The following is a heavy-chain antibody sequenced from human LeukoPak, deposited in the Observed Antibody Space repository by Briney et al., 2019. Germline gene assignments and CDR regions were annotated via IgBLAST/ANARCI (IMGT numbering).Heavy chain of an antibody. CDR3: AKDDAWLRFGE. D-gene: IGHD5-12*01. CDR2: ISPSGDIT. V-gene: IGHV3-23*01. CDR1: GFTFSSYW. J-gene: IGHJ4*02. Sequence: GGSLRLSCAASGFTFSSYWMSWVRQAPGKGLEWVSGISPSGDITYYADSVKGRFTISRDNSKNTLYLQVISLTAEDTAVYYCAKDDAWLRFGEWSQGTLVTVSS.